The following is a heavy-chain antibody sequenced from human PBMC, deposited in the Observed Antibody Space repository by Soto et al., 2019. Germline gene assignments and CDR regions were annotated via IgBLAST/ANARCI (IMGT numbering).Heavy chain of an antibody. J-gene: IGHJ6*02. CDR1: GGSISSGDYY. D-gene: IGHD3-10*01. CDR2: IYYSGST. V-gene: IGHV4-61*08. CDR3: ARGRFGELFRGYYYGMDV. Sequence: SETLSLTCTVSGGSISSGDYYWSWIRQPPGKGLEWIGYIYYSGSTNYNPSLKSRVTISVDTSKDQFSLKLSSVTAADTAVYYCARGRFGELFRGYYYGMDVWGQGTTVTVSS.